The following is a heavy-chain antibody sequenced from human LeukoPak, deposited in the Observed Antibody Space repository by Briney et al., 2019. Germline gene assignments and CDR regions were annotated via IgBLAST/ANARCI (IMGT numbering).Heavy chain of an antibody. CDR1: GFTFSSYA. Sequence: GGSLRLSCAASGFTFSSYAMSWVRQAPGKGLEWVSGISNSGGSTNYADSVKGRFTISRDNAKNSLYLQMNSLRAEDTAVYYCARTGRLQYGAYVAFDYWGQGTLVTVSS. V-gene: IGHV3-23*01. J-gene: IGHJ4*02. CDR2: ISNSGGST. CDR3: ARTGRLQYGAYVAFDY. D-gene: IGHD4-17*01.